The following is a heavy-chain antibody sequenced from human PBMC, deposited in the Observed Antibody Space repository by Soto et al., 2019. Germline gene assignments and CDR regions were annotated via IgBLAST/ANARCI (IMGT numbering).Heavy chain of an antibody. V-gene: IGHV1-18*04. CDR3: ATAYDSGFDP. CDR2: IRPDNGDT. Sequence: QLQLVPSGAEVERPGASVRVSCKAYGYAFSKYGISWIRQAPGQGLEWMGWIRPDNGDTNYAQKCQSRVTMTTDPSSNTASMEPRSLRSDDTAVYYCATAYDSGFDPWGQGTLVSVSS. J-gene: IGHJ5*02. D-gene: IGHD5-12*01. CDR1: GYAFSKYG.